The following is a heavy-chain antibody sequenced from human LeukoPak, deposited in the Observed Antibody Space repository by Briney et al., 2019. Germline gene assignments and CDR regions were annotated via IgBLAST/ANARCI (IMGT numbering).Heavy chain of an antibody. CDR2: IRYDGGNK. CDR1: GFIFSSYG. Sequence: GGSLRLSCAASGFIFSSYGMHWVRQAPGKGLEWVAFIRYDGGNKYYADSVKGRFTISRDNSKNTLYLQMNSLRAEDTAVYYCAKAMGGVRGTNYYYYMDVWGKGTTVTISS. V-gene: IGHV3-30*02. CDR3: AKAMGGVRGTNYYYYMDV. J-gene: IGHJ6*03. D-gene: IGHD3-10*01.